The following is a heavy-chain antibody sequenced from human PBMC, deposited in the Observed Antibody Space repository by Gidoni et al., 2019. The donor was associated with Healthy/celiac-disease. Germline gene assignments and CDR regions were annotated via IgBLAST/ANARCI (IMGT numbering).Heavy chain of an antibody. J-gene: IGHJ2*01. Sequence: QVELVKWGTEQTKHAGSVKVSCKPSGGISSSIAISWVRQAPGPGLEWMGRIRPILGIANSSPEFQGSVTITADKSTSAAYVGLSSLRSDDMAVYYCARDESTLTTCGRPRYFDLWGRGTLVPVSS. CDR3: ARDESTLTTCGRPRYFDL. CDR1: GGISSSIA. V-gene: IGHV1-69*04. D-gene: IGHD4-17*01. CDR2: IRPILGIA.